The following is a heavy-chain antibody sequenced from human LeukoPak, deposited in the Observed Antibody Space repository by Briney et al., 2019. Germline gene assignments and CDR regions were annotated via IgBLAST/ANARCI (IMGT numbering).Heavy chain of an antibody. V-gene: IGHV3-23*01. CDR2: MSGSGDAT. D-gene: IGHD3-16*01. J-gene: IGHJ6*03. Sequence: GGSLRLSCAASGFAFSNFAMSWVRQALGKGLEWFSAMSGSGDATYYADSVKGRFTISRDNSKNTQHLQMNSLRAEDTAVYYCAKMMGQRLYDYCMVVWGKGTTVTVSS. CDR3: AKMMGQRLYDYCMVV. CDR1: GFAFSNFA.